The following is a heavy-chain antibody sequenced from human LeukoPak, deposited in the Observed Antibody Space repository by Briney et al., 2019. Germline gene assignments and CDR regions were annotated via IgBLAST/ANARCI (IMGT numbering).Heavy chain of an antibody. CDR2: INPNSGGT. Sequence: GASVKVSCKASGYTFTSYYMHWVRQAPGQGLEWMGWINPNSGGTNYAQKFQGRVTMTRDTSISTAYMELSRLRSDDTAVYYCARTYYDFWSGYYPDYWGQGTLVTVSS. CDR3: ARTYYDFWSGYYPDY. V-gene: IGHV1-2*02. J-gene: IGHJ4*02. D-gene: IGHD3-3*01. CDR1: GYTFTSYY.